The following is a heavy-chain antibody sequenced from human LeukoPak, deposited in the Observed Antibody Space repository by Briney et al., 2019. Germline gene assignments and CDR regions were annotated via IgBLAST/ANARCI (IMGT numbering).Heavy chain of an antibody. CDR1: GGSISSYY. D-gene: IGHD2-15*01. V-gene: IGHV4-4*07. J-gene: IGHJ3*02. Sequence: SETLSLTCTVSGGSISSYYWSWIRQPAGKGLEWIGRIYTSGSTNYNPSLKSRVTMSVDTSKNQFSLKLSSVTAADTAVYYCARDLGYCSGGSCYPVAFDIWGQGTMVTVSS. CDR2: IYTSGST. CDR3: ARDLGYCSGGSCYPVAFDI.